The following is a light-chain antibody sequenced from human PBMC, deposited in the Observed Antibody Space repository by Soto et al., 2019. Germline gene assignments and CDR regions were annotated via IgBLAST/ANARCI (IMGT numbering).Light chain of an antibody. CDR3: QQTYHTPLT. J-gene: IGKJ4*01. CDR2: DAS. Sequence: DIQMTQSPSTVSASVGDGVTITCRASQSISTWLAWYQQKPGKAPKLLIYDASTLESGVPSGFSGSGSGTDFTLTITSLQREDFATYYCQQTYHTPLTFGGGTKVDI. V-gene: IGKV1-5*01. CDR1: QSISTW.